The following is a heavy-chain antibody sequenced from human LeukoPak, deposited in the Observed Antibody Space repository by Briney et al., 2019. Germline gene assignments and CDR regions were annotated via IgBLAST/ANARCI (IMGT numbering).Heavy chain of an antibody. CDR3: ARVRYFDSSGYYYDFDY. CDR2: IYHSGST. CDR1: GGSISSGGYS. V-gene: IGHV4-30-2*01. J-gene: IGHJ4*02. D-gene: IGHD3-22*01. Sequence: SQTLSLTCAVSGGSISSGGYSWSWIRQPPGKGLEWIGYIYHSGSTYYNPSLKSRVTIPVDTSKNQFSLKLSSVTAADTAVYYCARVRYFDSSGYYYDFDYWGQGTLVTVSS.